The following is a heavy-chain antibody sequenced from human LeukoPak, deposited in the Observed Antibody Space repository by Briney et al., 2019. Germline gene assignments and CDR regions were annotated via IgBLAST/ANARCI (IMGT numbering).Heavy chain of an antibody. J-gene: IGHJ4*02. CDR2: IYYSGST. V-gene: IGHV4-39*01. CDR3: ARHRLVGAHRGTLGY. D-gene: IGHD1-26*01. Sequence: PSETLSLTCAVYGGSFSSYYWGWIRQPPGKGLEWIGSIYYSGSTYYNPSLKSRVTISVDTSKNQFSLKLSSVTAADTAVYYCARHRLVGAHRGTLGYWGQGTLVTVSS. CDR1: GGSFSSYY.